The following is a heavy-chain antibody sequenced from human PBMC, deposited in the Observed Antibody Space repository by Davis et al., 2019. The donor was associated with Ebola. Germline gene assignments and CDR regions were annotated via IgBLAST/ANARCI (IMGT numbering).Heavy chain of an antibody. CDR2: INHSGST. CDR1: GGSFSGYY. Sequence: SETLSLTCAVYGGSFSGYYWSWIRQPPGKGLEWIGEINHSGSTNYNPSLKSRVTISVDTSKNQFSLKLSSVTAADTAVYYCARGIGSVTARFDPWGQGTLVTVSS. J-gene: IGHJ5*02. V-gene: IGHV4-34*01. D-gene: IGHD5/OR15-5a*01. CDR3: ARGIGSVTARFDP.